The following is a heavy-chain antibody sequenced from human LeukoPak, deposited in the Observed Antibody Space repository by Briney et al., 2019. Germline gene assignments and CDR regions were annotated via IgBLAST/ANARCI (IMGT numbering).Heavy chain of an antibody. CDR2: IWATGST. V-gene: IGHV4-4*07. CDR3: ARVRAYSDFVGNFDL. Sequence: SESVSLTCTVSGGSISSHYWSWIRQPAGKRLEWIGRIWATGSTVDNPSFRSRLTLSIDRSKSQLSLKLTSMTAADSAVYYCARVRAYSDFVGNFDLWGHGIPVTVSS. J-gene: IGHJ2*01. D-gene: IGHD4-11*01. CDR1: GGSISSHY.